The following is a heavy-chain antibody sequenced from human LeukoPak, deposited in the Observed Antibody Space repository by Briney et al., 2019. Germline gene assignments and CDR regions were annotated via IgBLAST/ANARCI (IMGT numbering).Heavy chain of an antibody. Sequence: AGGSLRLSCAASGFTFSSSAMSWVRQAPGKRLEWVSTISGSGSTTYYTDSVKGRFTISRDNSKNTLYLQMNSLRPEDTAVYYCAKPVVYLDAFDIWGLGTLVTVSS. CDR1: GFTFSSSA. CDR3: AKPVVYLDAFDI. CDR2: ISGSGSTT. V-gene: IGHV3-23*01. J-gene: IGHJ3*02. D-gene: IGHD4-23*01.